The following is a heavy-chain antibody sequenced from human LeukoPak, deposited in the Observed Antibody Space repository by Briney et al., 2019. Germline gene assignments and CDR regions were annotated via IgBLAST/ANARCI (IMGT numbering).Heavy chain of an antibody. D-gene: IGHD4-11*01. CDR1: GFTFSSYG. CDR3: ARAYSTYHMDV. CDR2: ISSSRNTI. V-gene: IGHV3-48*01. J-gene: IGHJ6*03. Sequence: GGSLRLSCAASGFTFSSYGMSWVRQAPGKGLQGVSFISSSRNTIYYADSVKGRFTISRDNAENSLYLQMNSLRAEDTAVYYCARAYSTYHMDVWGKGTTVTVSS.